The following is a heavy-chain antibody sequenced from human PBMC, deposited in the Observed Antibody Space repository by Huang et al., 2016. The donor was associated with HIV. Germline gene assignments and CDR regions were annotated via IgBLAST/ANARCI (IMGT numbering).Heavy chain of an antibody. CDR3: ARDPLDIRRHFDF. J-gene: IGHJ4*02. CDR1: GYTFSSHA. CDR2: CNGGNGDT. V-gene: IGHV1-3*01. D-gene: IGHD3-3*01. Sequence: QVQLVQSGAEVKKPGTSVKVSCKTSGYTFSSHALHWLRQAPGQRPEWMGWCNGGNGDTKYSQKFQGRVTSTSDTSANIVYMELNSLLSEDTAVYYCARDPLDIRRHFDFWGQGSLVTVSS.